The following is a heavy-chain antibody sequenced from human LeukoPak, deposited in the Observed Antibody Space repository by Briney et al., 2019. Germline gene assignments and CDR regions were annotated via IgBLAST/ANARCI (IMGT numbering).Heavy chain of an antibody. D-gene: IGHD3-10*01. CDR1: GGTFSSYA. V-gene: IGHV1-69*13. CDR3: ARGYYYGSGSYYPFDY. J-gene: IGHJ4*02. Sequence: GASAKVSCKASGGTFSSYAISWVRQAPGQGLEWMGGIIPIFGTANYAQKFQGRVTITADESTSTAYMELSSLRSEDTAVYYCARGYYYGSGSYYPFDYWGQGTLVTVSS. CDR2: IIPIFGTA.